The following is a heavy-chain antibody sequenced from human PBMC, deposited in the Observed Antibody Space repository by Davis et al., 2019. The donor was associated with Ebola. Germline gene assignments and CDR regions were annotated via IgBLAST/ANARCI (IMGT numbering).Heavy chain of an antibody. J-gene: IGHJ6*04. CDR2: IIPIFGTA. D-gene: IGHD5-12*01. CDR3: ARATEGAHYGMDV. CDR1: GGTFSSYA. V-gene: IGHV1-69*13. Sequence: SVKVSCKASGGTFSSYAISWVRQAPGQGLEWMGGIIPIFGTANYAQKFQGRVKITADESTSTAYMELSSLRSEDTAVYYCARATEGAHYGMDVWGKGTTVTVSS.